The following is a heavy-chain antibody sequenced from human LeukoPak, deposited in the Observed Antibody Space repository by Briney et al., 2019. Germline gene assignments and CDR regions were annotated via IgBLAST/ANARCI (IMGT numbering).Heavy chain of an antibody. D-gene: IGHD4-17*01. V-gene: IGHV3-21*01. CDR2: ISSSSSYI. CDR3: ARGQQTTPLDY. Sequence: GGSLRLSCVGSGFTFSSYWMTWVRQAPGKGLEWVSSISSSSSYIYYADSVKGRFTISRDNAKNSLYLQMNSLRAEDTAVYYCARGQQTTPLDYWGQGTLVTVSS. J-gene: IGHJ4*02. CDR1: GFTFSSYW.